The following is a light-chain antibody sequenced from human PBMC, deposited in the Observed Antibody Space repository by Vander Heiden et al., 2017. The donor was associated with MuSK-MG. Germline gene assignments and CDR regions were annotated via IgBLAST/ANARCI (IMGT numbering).Light chain of an antibody. CDR3: QQSYSPPYT. V-gene: IGKV1-39*01. J-gene: IGKJ2*01. Sequence: DIQMTQSPSSLSASVGDRVTITCRASQTITNHLNWYQQKLGKAPKLLISAASSLQGGLPSRFSGSGSGTHFTLTITSLQPEDFATYFCQQSYSPPYTFGRGTKLEIK. CDR2: AAS. CDR1: QTITNH.